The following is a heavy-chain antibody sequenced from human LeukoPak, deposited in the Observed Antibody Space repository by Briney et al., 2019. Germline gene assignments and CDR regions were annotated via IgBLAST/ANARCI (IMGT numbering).Heavy chain of an antibody. Sequence: GGSLRLSCAASGFIFSDYYMSWIRQAPGKGLEWVSYISSSASAIYYADSVKGRFTISRDNAKNSLYLQMNSLRAEDTAVYYCARADYDYVWGSYRQYYFDYWGQGTLVTVSS. D-gene: IGHD3-16*02. V-gene: IGHV3-11*04. CDR1: GFIFSDYY. CDR2: ISSSASAI. CDR3: ARADYDYVWGSYRQYYFDY. J-gene: IGHJ4*02.